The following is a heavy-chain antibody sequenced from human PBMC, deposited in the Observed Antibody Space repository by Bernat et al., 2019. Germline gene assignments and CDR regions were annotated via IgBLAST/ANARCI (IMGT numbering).Heavy chain of an antibody. CDR2: IARDGGHT. CDR3: AKWTDRSGCWWSSDY. Sequence: EVQLLESGGGLVQPGGSLRLACAASGFTFRNYVMSWVRQAPGKGLEWVSGIARDGGHTYYAGSVKGRFTISRDNSKNTLYLQMNSLRAEDTAVYYCAKWTDRSGCWWSSDYWGQGSLVTVSS. D-gene: IGHD3-3*01. J-gene: IGHJ4*02. V-gene: IGHV3-23*01. CDR1: GFTFRNYV.